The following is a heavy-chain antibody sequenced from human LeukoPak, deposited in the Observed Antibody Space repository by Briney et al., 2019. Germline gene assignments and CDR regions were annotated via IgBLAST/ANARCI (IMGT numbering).Heavy chain of an antibody. CDR1: AYTFNIYG. CDR2: ISGYNGNT. D-gene: IGHD4-23*01. J-gene: IGHJ4*02. Sequence: GASVKVSCKASAYTFNIYGINWVRQAPGQGLEWMGWISGYNGNTKYAQKFQGRVTMTTDTSTSTAYMELRSLRSDDAAVFYCARGDYGGSADYWGQGTLVTVSS. CDR3: ARGDYGGSADY. V-gene: IGHV1-18*01.